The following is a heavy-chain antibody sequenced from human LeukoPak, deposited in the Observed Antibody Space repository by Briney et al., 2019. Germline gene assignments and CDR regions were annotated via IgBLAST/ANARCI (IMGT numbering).Heavy chain of an antibody. CDR2: VYYTGST. V-gene: IGHV4-59*01. Sequence: SETLSLTCTVSGDSLSTYYWIWIRQPPGKGLEYIGYVYYTGSTNYNPSLKSRVTISVDTSKNQFSLKLSSVTAVDTAVYYCARVYGGGYDFRGAFDIWGQGTMVTVSS. J-gene: IGHJ3*02. CDR1: GDSLSTYY. D-gene: IGHD5-12*01. CDR3: ARVYGGGYDFRGAFDI.